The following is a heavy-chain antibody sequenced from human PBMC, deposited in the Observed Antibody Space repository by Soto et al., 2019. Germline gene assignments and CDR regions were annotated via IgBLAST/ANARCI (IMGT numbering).Heavy chain of an antibody. Sequence: ASVKVSCKASGYTFTSYGISWVRQAPGQGLEWMGWISAYNGNTNYAQKLQGRVTMTTDTSTSTAYMELRSLRSDDTAVYYCARYVEVGSGSRGTRDFWGQGTLVTVSS. CDR1: GYTFTSYG. V-gene: IGHV1-18*01. J-gene: IGHJ4*02. CDR2: ISAYNGNT. D-gene: IGHD1-26*01. CDR3: ARYVEVGSGSRGTRDF.